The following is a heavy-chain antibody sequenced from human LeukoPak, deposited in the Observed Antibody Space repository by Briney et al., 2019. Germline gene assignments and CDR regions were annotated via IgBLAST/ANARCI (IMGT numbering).Heavy chain of an antibody. D-gene: IGHD3-22*01. Sequence: GGSLRLSCAASGFTFSDHGMHWVRQAPGKGLEWVAIIWYNGSKKYYADSVKGRFTISRDNSKNTLYLQMNSLRAEDTAVYYCAKGRYYDSSAYYSLDYFDYWGQGTLVTVSS. V-gene: IGHV3-30*02. J-gene: IGHJ4*02. CDR3: AKGRYYDSSAYYSLDYFDY. CDR2: IWYNGSKK. CDR1: GFTFSDHG.